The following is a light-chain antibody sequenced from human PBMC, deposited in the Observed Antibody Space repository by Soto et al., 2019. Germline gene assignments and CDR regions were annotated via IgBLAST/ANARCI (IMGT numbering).Light chain of an antibody. CDR3: QQSYSTPLT. V-gene: IGKV1-39*01. Sequence: DIQMTQSPSSLSASVGDRVTITCLASQSIDIYLNWYQAKPGKAPKLLIYAASTLQSEVPSRFSGSGSETDFTLTISSLQPEDFATYYCQQSYSTPLTFGGGTKVDIK. CDR1: QSIDIY. CDR2: AAS. J-gene: IGKJ4*01.